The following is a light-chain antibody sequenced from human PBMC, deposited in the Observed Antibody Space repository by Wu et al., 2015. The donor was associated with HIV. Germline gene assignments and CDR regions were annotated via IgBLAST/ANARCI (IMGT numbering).Light chain of an antibody. CDR2: GAS. V-gene: IGKV3-20*01. J-gene: IGKJ3*01. CDR3: QQYGSSLFT. CDR1: QSVSSSY. Sequence: GKRATLSCRASQSVSSSYLAWYQQKPGQAPRLLIYGASSRATGIPDRFSGSGSGTDFTLTISRLEPEDFAVYYCQQYGSSLFTFGPGTKVDIK.